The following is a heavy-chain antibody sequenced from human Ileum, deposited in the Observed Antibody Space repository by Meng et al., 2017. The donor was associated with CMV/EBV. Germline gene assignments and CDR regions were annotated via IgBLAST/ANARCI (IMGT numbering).Heavy chain of an antibody. CDR1: GFIFRNYW. CDR2: MKTDGSEK. V-gene: IGHV3-7*01. Sequence: GGSLRLSCAASGFIFRNYWMSWARQAPGRGLEWVASMKTDGSEKYYVDSVKGRFTMYRDNAKNSLYLQMNGLRAEDTAVYYCARGNALDYWGLGTLVTVSS. J-gene: IGHJ4*02. CDR3: ARGNALDY.